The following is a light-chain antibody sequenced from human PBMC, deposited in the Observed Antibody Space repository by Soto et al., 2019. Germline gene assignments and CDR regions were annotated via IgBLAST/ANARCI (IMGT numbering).Light chain of an antibody. CDR2: GAS. V-gene: IGKV3-20*01. CDR1: QSVSSSY. Sequence: EIVLTQSPGTLSFSPLERSTLSCRASQSVSSSYLAWYQQKPGQAPRLLIYGASSRATGIPDRFSGSGSGTDFTLTISRLEPEDFAVYYCQQYGSSPTTFGQGTKVDIK. CDR3: QQYGSSPTT. J-gene: IGKJ1*01.